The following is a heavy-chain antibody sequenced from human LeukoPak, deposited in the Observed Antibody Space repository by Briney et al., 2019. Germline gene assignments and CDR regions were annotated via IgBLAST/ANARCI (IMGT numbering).Heavy chain of an antibody. CDR2: ISSSGSTI. CDR3: ARDYCYDSSGYYPGY. V-gene: IGHV3-11*04. D-gene: IGHD3-22*01. Sequence: GGSLRLSCAASGFTFSDYYMSWIRQAPGKGLEWVSYISSSGSTIYYADSVKGRFTISRDNAKNSLYLQMNSLRAEDTAVYYCARDYCYDSSGYYPGYWGQGTLVTVSS. CDR1: GFTFSDYY. J-gene: IGHJ4*02.